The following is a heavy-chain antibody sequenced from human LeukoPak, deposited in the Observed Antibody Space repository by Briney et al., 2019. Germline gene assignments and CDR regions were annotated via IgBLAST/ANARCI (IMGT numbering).Heavy chain of an antibody. CDR1: GGSISSYY. Sequence: PSETLSLTCTVSGGSISSYYWSWIRQPPGKGLEWIGYIYYSGSTNYNPSLKSRVTISVDTSKNQFSLKLSSVTAADTAVYYCARADCGGVCYLDYWGQGTLVTVSS. D-gene: IGHD2-21*01. J-gene: IGHJ4*02. CDR3: ARADCGGVCYLDY. V-gene: IGHV4-59*01. CDR2: IYYSGST.